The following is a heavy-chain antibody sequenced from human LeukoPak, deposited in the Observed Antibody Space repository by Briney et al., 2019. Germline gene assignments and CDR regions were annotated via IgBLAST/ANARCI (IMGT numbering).Heavy chain of an antibody. CDR2: INPSGGST. Sequence: ASVKVSCKASGYTFTSYYMHWVRQAPGQGLEWMGIINPSGGSTSYAQKFQGRVTLTRDTSITTAYMEMSSLSSDDTAVYYCVRVSLSPLLPIDYWGQGTLVTVSS. D-gene: IGHD2-15*01. J-gene: IGHJ4*02. CDR1: GYTFTSYY. CDR3: VRVSLSPLLPIDY. V-gene: IGHV1-46*01.